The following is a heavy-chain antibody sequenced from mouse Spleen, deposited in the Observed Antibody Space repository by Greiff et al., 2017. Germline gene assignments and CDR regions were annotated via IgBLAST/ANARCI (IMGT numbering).Heavy chain of an antibody. V-gene: IGHV1-81*01. CDR1: GYTFTSYG. Sequence: VQLVESGAELARPGASVKLSCKASGYTFTSYGISWVKQRTGQGLEWIGEIYPRSGNTYYNEKFKGKATLTADKSSSTAYMELRSLTSEDSAVYFCARESSYAMDYWGQGTSVTVSS. J-gene: IGHJ4*01. CDR3: ARESSYAMDY. CDR2: IYPRSGNT.